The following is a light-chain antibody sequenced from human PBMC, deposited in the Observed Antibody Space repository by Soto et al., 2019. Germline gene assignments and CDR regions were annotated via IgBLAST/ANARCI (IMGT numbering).Light chain of an antibody. CDR1: QSISSY. CDR3: QQSYSIPWT. CDR2: AAS. J-gene: IGKJ1*01. Sequence: DIQVTQSPSSVSASVGDRVTITCRASQSISSYLNWYQQKPGKAPKVLIYAASSLQSGIPSRFSGSGSGTDFTLTISSLQPEDFATYYCQQSYSIPWTFGQGTKV. V-gene: IGKV1-39*01.